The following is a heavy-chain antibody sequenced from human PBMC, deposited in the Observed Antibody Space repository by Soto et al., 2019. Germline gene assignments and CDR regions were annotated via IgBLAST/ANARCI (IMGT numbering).Heavy chain of an antibody. CDR3: ARDLGVLTVRNYFDY. J-gene: IGHJ4*02. Sequence: ASVKVSCKASGYTFTSYYMHWVRQAPGQGLEWMGIINPSGGSTSYAQKFQGRVTMTRDTSTSTVYMELSSLRSEDTAVYYCARDLGVLTVRNYFDYWGQGTLVTVSS. D-gene: IGHD2-8*01. CDR1: GYTFTSYY. CDR2: INPSGGST. V-gene: IGHV1-46*01.